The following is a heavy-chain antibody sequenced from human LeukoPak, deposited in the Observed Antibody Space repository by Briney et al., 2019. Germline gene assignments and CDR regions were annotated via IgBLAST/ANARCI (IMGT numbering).Heavy chain of an antibody. CDR3: ARAMVRGVISYYYYGMDV. D-gene: IGHD3-10*01. CDR1: GYTFTSYD. J-gene: IGHJ6*02. CDR2: MNPNSGNT. Sequence: ASVNVSCKASGYTFTSYDINWVRQATGQGLEWMGWMNPNSGNTGYAQKFQGRVTMTRNTSISTAYMELSSLRSEDTAVYYCARAMVRGVISYYYYGMDVWGQGTTVTVSS. V-gene: IGHV1-8*01.